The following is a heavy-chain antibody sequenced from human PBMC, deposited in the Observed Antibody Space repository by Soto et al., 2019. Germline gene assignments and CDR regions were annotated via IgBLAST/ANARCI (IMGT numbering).Heavy chain of an antibody. J-gene: IGHJ4*02. CDR2: INHSGST. CDR1: GGSFSGYY. V-gene: IGHV4-34*01. D-gene: IGHD2-15*01. Sequence: SETLSLTCAVYGGSFSGYYWSWIRQPPGKGLEWIGEINHSGSTNYNPSLMSRVTISVDTSKNQFSLKLSSVTAADTAVYYCARASGSRPGGSRNYFDYWGQGTLVTVSS. CDR3: ARASGSRPGGSRNYFDY.